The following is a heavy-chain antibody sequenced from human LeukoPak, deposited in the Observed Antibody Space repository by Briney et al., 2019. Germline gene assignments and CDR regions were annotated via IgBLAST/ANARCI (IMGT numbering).Heavy chain of an antibody. CDR3: ARDNWGYFDY. J-gene: IGHJ4*02. D-gene: IGHD7-27*01. CDR2: INTDGSST. Sequence: GGSLRLSCAASAFTFSSFWMNWVRQAPGKGLVWVSRINTDGSSTSYADSAKGRFTISRDNAKNTLYLQMNSLRAEDTAVYYCARDNWGYFDYWGQGTLVTVSS. V-gene: IGHV3-74*01. CDR1: AFTFSSFW.